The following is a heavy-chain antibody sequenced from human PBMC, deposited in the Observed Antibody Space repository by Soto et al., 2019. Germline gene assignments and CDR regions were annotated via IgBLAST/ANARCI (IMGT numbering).Heavy chain of an antibody. D-gene: IGHD2-15*01. CDR2: ISWNSGSI. CDR1: GFTFDDYA. Sequence: VQLVESGGGLVQPGRSLRLSCAASGFTFDDYAMHWVRQAPGKGLEWVSGISWNSGSIGYADSVKGRFTISRDNAKNSLYLQMNSLRAEDTALYYCAKDSGGGLDYWGQGTLVTVSS. CDR3: AKDSGGGLDY. J-gene: IGHJ4*02. V-gene: IGHV3-9*01.